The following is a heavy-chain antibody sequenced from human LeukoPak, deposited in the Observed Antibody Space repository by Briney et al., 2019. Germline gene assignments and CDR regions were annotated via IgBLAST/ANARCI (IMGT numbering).Heavy chain of an antibody. CDR1: GYSFTSYW. D-gene: IGHD4-17*01. CDR3: ARPPQNYGDFPDFDY. J-gene: IGHJ4*02. Sequence: GESLKISCKGSGYSFTSYWIGWVRQLPGKGLEWMGIIYPGDSDTRYSPSFQGQVTISADKSISTAYLQWSSLKASVTAMYYCARPPQNYGDFPDFDYWGQGTLVTVSS. V-gene: IGHV5-51*01. CDR2: IYPGDSDT.